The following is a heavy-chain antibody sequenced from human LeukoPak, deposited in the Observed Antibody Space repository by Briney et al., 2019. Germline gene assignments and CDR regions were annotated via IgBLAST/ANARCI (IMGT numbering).Heavy chain of an antibody. CDR1: AASITSSYNY. D-gene: IGHD2-15*01. CDR2: VYYSGTT. V-gene: IGHV4-39*01. Sequence: SETLSLTCTVSAASITSSYNYWGWIRQPPGKAMEWIGSVYYSGTTYFNPSLKSRVFISVNVSKNQFSLKLASVTAADTAVYYCATTHCSGGSCHPLRGWFDSWGQGTLVTVSS. J-gene: IGHJ5*01. CDR3: ATTHCSGGSCHPLRGWFDS.